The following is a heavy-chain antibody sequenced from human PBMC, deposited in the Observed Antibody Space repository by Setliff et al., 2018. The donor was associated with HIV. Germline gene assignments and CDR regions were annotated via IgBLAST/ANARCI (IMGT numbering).Heavy chain of an antibody. D-gene: IGHD6-13*01. J-gene: IGHJ3*02. CDR2: FYYRGMP. CDR3: ARRSAAAGTDALDI. Sequence: SETLSLTCTVSGGSISSSHDFWNWIRQPPGKGLEWIGGFYYRGMPYYSPSLKSRVTISVDTSNSQFSLKLTSVTASDTAVYYCARRSAAAGTDALDIWGQGTMVTVSS. V-gene: IGHV4-39*01. CDR1: GGSISSSHDF.